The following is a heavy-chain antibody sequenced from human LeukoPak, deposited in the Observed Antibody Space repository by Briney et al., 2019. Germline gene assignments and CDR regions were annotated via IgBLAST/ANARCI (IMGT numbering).Heavy chain of an antibody. D-gene: IGHD5-24*01. CDR3: ARLQTYYYYGMDV. J-gene: IGHJ6*02. V-gene: IGHV5-51*01. CDR2: IYPGDSDT. CDR1: GYSFNSYW. Sequence: GESLKISWKGSGYSFNSYWIGWVRQMPGKGLGGMGIIYPGDSDTRYSPSFQGQVTISADKSNSTAYLQWSSLKASDTAMYYCARLQTYYYYGMDVWGQGTTVTVSS.